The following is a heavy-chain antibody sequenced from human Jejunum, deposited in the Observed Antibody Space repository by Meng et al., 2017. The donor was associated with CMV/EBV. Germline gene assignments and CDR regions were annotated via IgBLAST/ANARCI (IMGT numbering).Heavy chain of an antibody. CDR3: ARHSAAGITPEY. Sequence: SGYAFSSFYIAGARQLPGKGLEWMGIIYGGDSDTKYSPSFQDHVTMSVDQSISTAYLEWVTLKASDSATYFCARHSAAGITPEYWGQGTPVTVSS. CDR1: GYAFSSFY. V-gene: IGHV5-51*01. CDR2: IYGGDSDT. J-gene: IGHJ4*02. D-gene: IGHD1-14*01.